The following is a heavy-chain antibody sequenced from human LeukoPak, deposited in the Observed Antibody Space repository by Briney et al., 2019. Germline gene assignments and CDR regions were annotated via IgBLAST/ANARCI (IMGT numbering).Heavy chain of an antibody. J-gene: IGHJ4*02. Sequence: ASVKVSCKASGYTFTGYYMHWVRHAPGQGLEWMGVINPSGGSTTYAQKFQGRVTMTRDMSTSTVYLGLSSLRSEDTAFYYCARDGGYGDYYFDYWGQGTLVTVSS. CDR1: GYTFTGYY. V-gene: IGHV1-46*01. CDR2: INPSGGST. D-gene: IGHD4-17*01. CDR3: ARDGGYGDYYFDY.